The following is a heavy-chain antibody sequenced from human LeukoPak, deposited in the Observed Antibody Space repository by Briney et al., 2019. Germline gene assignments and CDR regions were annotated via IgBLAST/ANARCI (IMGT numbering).Heavy chain of an antibody. CDR2: INPNSGGT. CDR1: GYTFTGYY. Sequence: VASVKVSCKASGYTFTGYYMHWVRQAPGQGLEWMGWINPNSGGTNYAQKFQGWVTMTRDTSISTAYMELSRLRSDDTAVYYCGRGVSSAGTPYYGMDVWGQGTTVTVSS. D-gene: IGHD6-19*01. J-gene: IGHJ6*02. CDR3: GRGVSSAGTPYYGMDV. V-gene: IGHV1-2*04.